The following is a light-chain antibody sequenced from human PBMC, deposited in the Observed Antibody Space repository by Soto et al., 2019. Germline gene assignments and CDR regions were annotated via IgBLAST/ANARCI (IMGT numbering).Light chain of an antibody. Sequence: DIKMTQSPSSLSASVGDRVTITCRASQDISNYLAWYQQRPGKVPKLLIYAASTLQSGVPSRFSGSGSGTDFTITISSLLPEDVATYYCQNLDSAAFTFGPGTKVDIK. V-gene: IGKV1-27*01. CDR2: AAS. J-gene: IGKJ3*01. CDR3: QNLDSAAFT. CDR1: QDISNY.